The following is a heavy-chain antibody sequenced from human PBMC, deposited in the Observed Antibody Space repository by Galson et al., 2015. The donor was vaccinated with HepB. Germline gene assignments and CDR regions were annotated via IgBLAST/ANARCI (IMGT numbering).Heavy chain of an antibody. J-gene: IGHJ4*02. CDR1: GFTFSNYA. CDR3: ARGRGYFDY. D-gene: IGHD3-22*01. CDR2: MSYDGSNK. Sequence: SLRLSCAASGFTFSNYAMHWVRQPPGKGLEWVALMSYDGSNKYYANSVKGRFTISRDNSKNTLYLQMNTPRTEDTAVYYCARGRGYFDYWGQGTLVTVSS. V-gene: IGHV3-30-3*01.